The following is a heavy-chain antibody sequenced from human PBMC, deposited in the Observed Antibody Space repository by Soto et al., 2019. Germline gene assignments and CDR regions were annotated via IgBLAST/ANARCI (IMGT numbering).Heavy chain of an antibody. CDR3: ARGRTSGTTGTSTTYYYGMDV. CDR2: IIPIFGTA. V-gene: IGHV1-69*13. Sequence: GASVKVSCKASGGTFSSYAISWVRQAPGQGLEWMGGIIPIFGTANYAQKFQGRVTITADESTSTAYMELSSLRSEDTAVYYCARGRTSGTTGTSTTYYYGMDVWGQGTTVTVSS. D-gene: IGHD1-1*01. CDR1: GGTFSSYA. J-gene: IGHJ6*02.